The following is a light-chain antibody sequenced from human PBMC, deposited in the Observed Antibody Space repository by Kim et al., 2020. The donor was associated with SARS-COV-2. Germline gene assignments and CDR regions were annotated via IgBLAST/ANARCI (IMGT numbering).Light chain of an antibody. J-gene: IGKJ2*01. CDR3: QQTYST. Sequence: DIQMTQSPSSLSASVRDRVTITCRASQTIKTYLNWYQQKPGKAPKLLIYGASNLQSGVPSRFSGGGSGTEFTLTISSLQPEDSATYYCQQTYSTFGQGTKLEI. V-gene: IGKV1-39*01. CDR1: QTIKTY. CDR2: GAS.